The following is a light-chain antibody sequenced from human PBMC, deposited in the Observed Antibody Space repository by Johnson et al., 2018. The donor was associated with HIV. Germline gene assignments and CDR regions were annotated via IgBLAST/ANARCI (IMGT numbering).Light chain of an antibody. CDR2: KND. J-gene: IGLJ1*01. V-gene: IGLV1-51*02. Sequence: QSVLTQPPSVSAAPGQKVTISCSRNYSNFGNNYVSWYQQLPGTAPKLLIYKNDKRPSGIPDRFSGSKSGTSATLGITGLQTGDEADYYCGGWGTRPSAGDVFGNGTKVTVL. CDR1: YSNFGNNY. CDR3: GGWGTRPSAGDV.